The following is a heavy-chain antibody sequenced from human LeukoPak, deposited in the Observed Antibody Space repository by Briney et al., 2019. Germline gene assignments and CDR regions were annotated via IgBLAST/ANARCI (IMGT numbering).Heavy chain of an antibody. V-gene: IGHV3-74*01. Sequence: PGGSLRLSCAASGFTFSSFWMHWVRQAPGKGLVWVSRINGDGSTTHYADSVKGRFTISRDNAKNTLYLHVHSLRAEDTAVYYCASDRSASGSRFDPWGQGTLVTVSS. CDR1: GFTFSSFW. J-gene: IGHJ5*02. CDR3: ASDRSASGSRFDP. CDR2: INGDGSTT. D-gene: IGHD1-26*01.